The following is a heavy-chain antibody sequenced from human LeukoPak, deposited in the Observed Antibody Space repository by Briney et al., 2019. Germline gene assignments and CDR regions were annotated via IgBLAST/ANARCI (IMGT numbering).Heavy chain of an antibody. D-gene: IGHD5-24*01. J-gene: IGHJ5*02. CDR3: ARARWPQPRGFDL. CDR2: IYYSGST. V-gene: IGHV4-39*01. Sequence: PSETLSLTCTVSGGSISSSSNYWGWLRQPPGKGLEWIGCIYYSGSTSYTPSLKSRVTISVDTSNNQFSLKLSSVTAADTAVYYCARARWPQPRGFDLWGQGTLVTVSS. CDR1: GGSISSSSNY.